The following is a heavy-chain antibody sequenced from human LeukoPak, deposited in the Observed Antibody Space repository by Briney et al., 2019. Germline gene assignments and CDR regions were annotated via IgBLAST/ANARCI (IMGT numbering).Heavy chain of an antibody. D-gene: IGHD3-22*01. J-gene: IGHJ4*02. V-gene: IGHV1-2*06. CDR1: GYIFTGYY. CDR3: ARDLYYYDSSGPLGFDY. CDR2: INPNSGGT. Sequence: ASVKVSCKASGYIFTGYYMHWVRQAPGQGLEWMGQINPNSGGTNYAQKFQGRVTMTRDTSISTAYMELSRLRSDDTAVYYCARDLYYYDSSGPLGFDYWGQGTLVTVSS.